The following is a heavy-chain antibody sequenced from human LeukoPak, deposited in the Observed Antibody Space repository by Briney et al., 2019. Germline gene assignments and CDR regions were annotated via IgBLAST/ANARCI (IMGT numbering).Heavy chain of an antibody. J-gene: IGHJ4*02. Sequence: SETLSLTCAVSGYSISSGYYWGWIRQPPGKGLEWIGSIYHSGSTYYNPSLKSRVTISVDTSKNQFSLKLSSVTAADTAVYYCARVGYYYDSSGYYHEDIWFDYWGQGTLVTVSS. V-gene: IGHV4-38-2*01. CDR2: IYHSGST. CDR1: GYSISSGYY. D-gene: IGHD3-22*01. CDR3: ARVGYYYDSSGYYHEDIWFDY.